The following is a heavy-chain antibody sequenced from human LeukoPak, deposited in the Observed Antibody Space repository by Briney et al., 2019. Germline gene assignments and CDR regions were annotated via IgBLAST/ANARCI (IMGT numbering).Heavy chain of an antibody. Sequence: ASVKVSCKASGYTFIDYNIHWVRQAPGQGLEWMGWIDPNSGGTNYAQKFQGRVTMTRDTSISTAYVELSRLRSDDAAVYYCARDTGKQWLRSTIDYWGQGTLVTVSS. D-gene: IGHD5-12*01. CDR1: GYTFIDYN. CDR2: IDPNSGGT. J-gene: IGHJ4*02. V-gene: IGHV1-2*02. CDR3: ARDTGKQWLRSTIDY.